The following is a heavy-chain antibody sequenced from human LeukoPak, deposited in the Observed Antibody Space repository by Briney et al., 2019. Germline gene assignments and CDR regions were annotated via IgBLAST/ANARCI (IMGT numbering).Heavy chain of an antibody. Sequence: PGGSLRLTCTASGFTFRDYAMSWIRQAPGKGLEWVGFIRSKAYGETADYAASVKGRFTISRDDSKAIAYLQMNSLKTEDTAVYHCTRDRGAYNLYDYWGQGNLVTVSS. CDR2: IRSKAYGETA. CDR3: TRDRGAYNLYDY. D-gene: IGHD1-1*01. CDR1: GFTFRDYA. J-gene: IGHJ4*02. V-gene: IGHV3-49*03.